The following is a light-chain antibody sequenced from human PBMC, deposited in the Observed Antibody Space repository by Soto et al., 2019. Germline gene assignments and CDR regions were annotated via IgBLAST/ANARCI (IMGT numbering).Light chain of an antibody. Sequence: DIQMTQSPSTLSASVGDRVTITCRASQSVSRWLAWYQQKPGKAPKLLIYKASNLESGVPSRLSARGSGTEFTLSISSMKPDDFATYYCQQYSSYWTFGQGTKVDIK. CDR1: QSVSRW. J-gene: IGKJ1*01. V-gene: IGKV1-5*03. CDR3: QQYSSYWT. CDR2: KAS.